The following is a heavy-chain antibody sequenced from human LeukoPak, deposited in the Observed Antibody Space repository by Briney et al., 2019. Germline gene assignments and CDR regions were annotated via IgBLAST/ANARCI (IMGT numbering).Heavy chain of an antibody. CDR3: ARGLRYFDWKGYDY. Sequence: SETLSLTCAVYGGSFSGYYWSWIRQPPGKGLEWIGEINHSGSTNYNPSLKSRVTISVDTSKNQFSLKLSSVTAADTAVYYCARGLRYFDWKGYDYWGQGTLVTVSS. V-gene: IGHV4-34*01. CDR2: INHSGST. CDR1: GGSFSGYY. J-gene: IGHJ4*02. D-gene: IGHD3-9*01.